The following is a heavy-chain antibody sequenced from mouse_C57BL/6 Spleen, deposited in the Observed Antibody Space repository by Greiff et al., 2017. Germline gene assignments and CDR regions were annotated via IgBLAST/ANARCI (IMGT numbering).Heavy chain of an antibody. CDR1: GYTFTSSW. CDR2: IDPDSGGT. CDR3: ERWESWAYYFDY. D-gene: IGHD4-1*01. J-gene: IGHJ2*01. V-gene: IGHV1-72*01. Sequence: VQLQQPVAELVKPGASVKLSCTASGYTFTSSWMHWVKQRPGRGLEWIGRIDPDSGGTKYNAKFKGKATLTVDKPSSTAYMQLSSLTSEDSEVYYCERWESWAYYFDYWGQGTTLTVS.